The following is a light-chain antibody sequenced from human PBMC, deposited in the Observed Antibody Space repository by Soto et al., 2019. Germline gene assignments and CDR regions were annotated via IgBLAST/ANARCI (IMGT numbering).Light chain of an antibody. CDR1: QSVSSSY. CDR3: QQYGSSPRT. Sequence: EGVLTQSTGTLSLSPGERATLSFSSSQSVSSSYLAWYQQKPGQAPRLLIYGASSRATGIPDRFSGSGSGTDFILTISRLEPEDFAVYYCQQYGSSPRTFGQGTMVDIK. J-gene: IGKJ1*01. V-gene: IGKV3-20*01. CDR2: GAS.